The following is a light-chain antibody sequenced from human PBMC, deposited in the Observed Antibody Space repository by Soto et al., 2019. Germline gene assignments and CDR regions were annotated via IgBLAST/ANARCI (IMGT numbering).Light chain of an antibody. Sequence: EIVLTQSPGTLFLSPGERATLYXRASVSVIITYLAWYQQKPXKAPXXXISXASNSATGIPDSFSGSGSGTDFTLTISRLEPEDVAVYYCQQYGSSGTFGQGTKVDI. J-gene: IGKJ1*01. CDR1: VSVIITY. CDR3: QQYGSSGT. CDR2: XAS. V-gene: IGKV3-20*01.